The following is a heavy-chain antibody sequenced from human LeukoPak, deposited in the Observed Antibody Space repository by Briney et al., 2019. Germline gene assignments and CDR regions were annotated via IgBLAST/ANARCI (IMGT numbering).Heavy chain of an antibody. Sequence: PGGSLRLSCAASGFTFSSYAMSWVRQAPGKGLQWVSSISASGGTIYYADSVKGRFTISRDNSKNTLYLLINSLRVEDTAIYYCAKGIYGVSGHNIDYGGQGALVTVSS. CDR2: ISASGGTI. CDR3: AKGIYGVSGHNIDY. D-gene: IGHD4/OR15-4a*01. V-gene: IGHV3-23*01. J-gene: IGHJ4*02. CDR1: GFTFSSYA.